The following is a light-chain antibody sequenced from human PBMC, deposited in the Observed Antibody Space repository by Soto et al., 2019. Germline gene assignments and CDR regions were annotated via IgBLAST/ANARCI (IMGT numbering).Light chain of an antibody. CDR2: DSN. CDR1: SSNIGSNT. Sequence: QSVLTQPPSASGTPGQRVTISCSGSSSNIGSNTVHWYQQLAGAAPKLLIYDSNQRPSGVPDRFSGSQSGTSASLAISGLQSEDEVDYYCAAWDDSLNFPYVFGTGTNVTVL. V-gene: IGLV1-44*01. CDR3: AAWDDSLNFPYV. J-gene: IGLJ1*01.